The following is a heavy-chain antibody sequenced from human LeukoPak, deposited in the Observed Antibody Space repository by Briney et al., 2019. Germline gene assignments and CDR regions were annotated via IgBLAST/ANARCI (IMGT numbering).Heavy chain of an antibody. CDR3: AKYPRGAATKIDYYFDY. J-gene: IGHJ4*02. CDR1: GFTFSSYA. V-gene: IGHV3-23*01. CDR2: ISGSGGST. D-gene: IGHD2-15*01. Sequence: PGGSLRLSCAASGFTFSSYAMSWVRQAPGKGLEWVSAISGSGGSTYYADSVKGRFTISRDNSKNTLYLQMNSLRAEDTAVYYCAKYPRGAATKIDYYFDYWGQGTLVTVSS.